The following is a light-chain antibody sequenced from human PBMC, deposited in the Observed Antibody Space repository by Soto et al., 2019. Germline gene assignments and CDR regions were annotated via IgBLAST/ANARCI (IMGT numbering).Light chain of an antibody. CDR1: SSNIGSNF. Sequence: QPVLTQPPSASGTPGQRVAISCSGSSSNIGSNFAYWYQQFPGTAPKLLILRNNQRPSGVPDRFSASKSGTSASLAISGLRSEDEADYYCAAWDDSLKSVVFGGGTQLTVL. CDR3: AAWDDSLKSVV. V-gene: IGLV1-47*01. J-gene: IGLJ2*01. CDR2: RNN.